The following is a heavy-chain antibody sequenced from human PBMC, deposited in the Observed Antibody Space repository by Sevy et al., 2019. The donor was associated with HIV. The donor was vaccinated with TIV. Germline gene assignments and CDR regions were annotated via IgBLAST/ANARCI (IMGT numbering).Heavy chain of an antibody. D-gene: IGHD2-2*02. CDR2: FDPEDGET. Sequence: ASVKVSCKVSGKTLSDLSMHWVRQAPGKGLEWMGSFDPEDGETLYAQNFRARVTMTEDTSTDTAYRELSSLRSEDTAVYYCARDRGQSVVPAAIVACWGQGTLVTVSS. CDR3: ARDRGQSVVPAAIVAC. V-gene: IGHV1-24*01. J-gene: IGHJ4*02. CDR1: GKTLSDLS.